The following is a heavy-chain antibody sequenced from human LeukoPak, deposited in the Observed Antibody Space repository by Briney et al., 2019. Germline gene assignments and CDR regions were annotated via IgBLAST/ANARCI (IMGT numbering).Heavy chain of an antibody. CDR1: GGSISSYY. Sequence: SETLSLTCSVSGGSISSYYWSWIRQPPGKGLEWIGYIYYSGNTKYNPSLKSRVTMSLDTSKNQFSLRPSSVTAADTAVYYCARLYGSESLYFDFWGQGTLVTVSS. J-gene: IGHJ4*02. D-gene: IGHD3-10*01. V-gene: IGHV4-59*08. CDR2: IYYSGNT. CDR3: ARLYGSESLYFDF.